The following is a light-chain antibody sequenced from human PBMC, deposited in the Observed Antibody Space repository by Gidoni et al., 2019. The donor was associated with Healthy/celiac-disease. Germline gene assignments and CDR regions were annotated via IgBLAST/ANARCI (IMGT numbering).Light chain of an antibody. CDR1: KLGDKY. V-gene: IGLV3-1*01. J-gene: IGLJ2*01. CDR2: QDS. Sequence: SYELTQPPSVSVSPGQTASITCSGDKLGDKYARWYQQKPGQSPVLVIYQDSKRPSGIPERFSGSNSGNTATLTISGTQAMDEADYYCQAWDSSTAVVFGGGTKLTV. CDR3: QAWDSSTAVV.